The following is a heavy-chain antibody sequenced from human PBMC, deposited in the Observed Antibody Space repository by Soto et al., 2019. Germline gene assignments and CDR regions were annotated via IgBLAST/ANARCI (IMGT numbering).Heavy chain of an antibody. CDR3: AREGGVLRMSNWLDP. Sequence: SETLSLTCIVSGDSVSSDSFYWSWIRQPPGKALEWIGYISHTGTTSYNPSLQSRVTMSIHTSKNQFSLNLSSVTAADTAIYYCAREGGVLRMSNWLDPWGQGTLVTVSS. CDR1: GDSVSSDSFY. D-gene: IGHD3-3*01. V-gene: IGHV4-61*01. CDR2: ISHTGTT. J-gene: IGHJ5*02.